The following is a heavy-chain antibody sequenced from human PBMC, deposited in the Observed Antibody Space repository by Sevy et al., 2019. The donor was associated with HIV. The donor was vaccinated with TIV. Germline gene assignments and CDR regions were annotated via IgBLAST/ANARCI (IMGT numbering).Heavy chain of an antibody. CDR1: GFTVSSNY. J-gene: IGHJ4*02. D-gene: IGHD2-15*01. V-gene: IGHV3-53*01. CDR3: ARVLRIDCSGGGWYPFDY. Sequence: GGSLRLSCAASGFTVSSNYMSWVRQAPGKGLEWVSVIYSGGSTYYADSVKGRLTISRDNSKNTLYLQMNSLRAENTAVYYCARVLRIDCSGGGWYPFDYWGQGTLVTVSS. CDR2: IYSGGST.